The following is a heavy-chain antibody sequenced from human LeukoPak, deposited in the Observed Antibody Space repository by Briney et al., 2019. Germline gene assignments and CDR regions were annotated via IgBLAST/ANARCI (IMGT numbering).Heavy chain of an antibody. V-gene: IGHV3-53*01. CDR2: IYSGGST. J-gene: IGHJ4*02. Sequence: PGGSLRLSCAASGFTFSSNYMSWVRQAPGKGLEWVSVIYSGGSTYSPDSLEGRFTISRNNSKTTLHFQMNSLRAEATAVYYCAMRGFYYYDSSAYSPSFDYWGQGTPVTVSS. CDR3: AMRGFYYYDSSAYSPSFDY. CDR1: GFTFSSNY. D-gene: IGHD3-22*01.